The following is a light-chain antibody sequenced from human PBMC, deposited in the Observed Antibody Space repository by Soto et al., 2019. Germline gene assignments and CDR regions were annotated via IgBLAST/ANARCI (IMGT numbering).Light chain of an antibody. CDR2: EVT. CDR3: SSYTTNSTLV. Sequence: QSALTQPASVSGSPGQSITISCTGSSSDAADYKYVSWYQQHPGKAAKALIAEVTKRPSGVSDRFSGSKSGNTASLTISGLQAEDETDYYCSSYTTNSTLVFGTGTKVTVL. J-gene: IGLJ1*01. V-gene: IGLV2-14*01. CDR1: SSDAADYKY.